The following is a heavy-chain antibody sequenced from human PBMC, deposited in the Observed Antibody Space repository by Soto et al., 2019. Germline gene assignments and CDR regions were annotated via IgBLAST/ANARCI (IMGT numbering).Heavy chain of an antibody. Sequence: ASVKVSCKASGYTFTSSGISWVRQAPGQGLEWMGWISAYNGKTNYAQKLQGRVTMTEDTSTDTAYMELSSLRSEDTAVYYCATVPHPAYCGGDCQGWGQGTLVTVSS. CDR1: GYTFTSSG. J-gene: IGHJ4*02. V-gene: IGHV1-18*01. CDR2: ISAYNGKT. CDR3: ATVPHPAYCGGDCQG. D-gene: IGHD2-21*01.